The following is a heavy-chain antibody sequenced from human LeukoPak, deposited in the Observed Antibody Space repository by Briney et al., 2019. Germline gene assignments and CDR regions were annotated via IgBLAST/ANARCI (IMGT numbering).Heavy chain of an antibody. CDR3: AKDQRCSSTSCRFDWFDP. J-gene: IGHJ5*02. CDR2: ISGSGGST. CDR1: GFTFSSYG. Sequence: GGSLRLSCAASGFTFSSYGMSWVRQAPGKGLEWVSAISGSGGSTYYADSVKGRFTISRDNSKNTLYLQMNSLRAEDTAVYYCAKDQRCSSTSCRFDWFDPWGQGTLVTVSS. V-gene: IGHV3-23*01. D-gene: IGHD2-2*01.